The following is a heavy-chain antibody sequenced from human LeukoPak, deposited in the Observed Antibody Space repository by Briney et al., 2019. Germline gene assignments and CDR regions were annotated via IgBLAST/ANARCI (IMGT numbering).Heavy chain of an antibody. J-gene: IGHJ5*02. CDR1: GGTFSSYA. D-gene: IGHD3-22*01. Sequence: SVKVSCKASGGTFSSYAIGWVRQAPGQGLEWMGGIIPIFGTANYAQKFQGRVTITADESTSTAYMELSSLRSEDAAVYYCARSRKYYYDSSGYYPWGQGTLATVSS. CDR3: ARSRKYYYDSSGYYP. CDR2: IIPIFGTA. V-gene: IGHV1-69*13.